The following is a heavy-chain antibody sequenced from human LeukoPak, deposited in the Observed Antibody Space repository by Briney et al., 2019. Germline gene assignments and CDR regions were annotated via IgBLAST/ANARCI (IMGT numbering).Heavy chain of an antibody. D-gene: IGHD6-19*01. CDR1: GGSISSYY. Sequence: SETLSLTCTVSGGSISSYYWSWIRQPPGEGLEWIGYIYYSGSTNYNPSLKSRVTISVDTSKNQFSLKLSSVTAADTAVYYCARSSSGWSAAGFDPWGQGTLVTVSS. V-gene: IGHV4-59*01. J-gene: IGHJ5*02. CDR2: IYYSGST. CDR3: ARSSSGWSAAGFDP.